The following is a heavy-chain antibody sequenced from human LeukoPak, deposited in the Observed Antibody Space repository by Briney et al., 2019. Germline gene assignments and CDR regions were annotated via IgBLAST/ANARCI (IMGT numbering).Heavy chain of an antibody. J-gene: IGHJ4*02. Sequence: GGSLRLSCAVSGFIVNTYYMSWVRQAPGKGLEWVSIIYSDGSTYYADSVKGRFTISRDTSKNTLFLQMNSLRAEDTAVYYCARYYYDSSGPEPFDYWGQGTLVTVSS. D-gene: IGHD3-22*01. V-gene: IGHV3-66*01. CDR3: ARYYYDSSGPEPFDY. CDR2: IYSDGST. CDR1: GFIVNTYY.